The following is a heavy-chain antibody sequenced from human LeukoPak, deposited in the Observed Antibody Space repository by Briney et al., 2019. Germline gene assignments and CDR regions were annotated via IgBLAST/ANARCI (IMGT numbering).Heavy chain of an antibody. J-gene: IGHJ4*02. V-gene: IGHV3-48*03. Sequence: GGSLRLSCAASGFTFSSYEMNWVRQAPGKGLEWVSYISSSGSNIYYADSVKGRFTISRDNAKNALYLQMNSLRAEDTAVYYCARQYYDILTGYYPFDYWGQGTLVTVSS. CDR3: ARQYYDILTGYYPFDY. D-gene: IGHD3-9*01. CDR1: GFTFSSYE. CDR2: ISSSGSNI.